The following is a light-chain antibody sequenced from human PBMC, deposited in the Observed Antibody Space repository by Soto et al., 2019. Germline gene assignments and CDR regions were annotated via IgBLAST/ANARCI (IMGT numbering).Light chain of an antibody. Sequence: LTQPASVSGSPGQSITISCTGTSSDVGGYNYVSWYQQHPGKAPKLMIYEVSNRPSGVSNRFSGSKSGNTASLTISGLQAEDEADYYCSSYKSSSTLYVFGTGTKVTVL. J-gene: IGLJ1*01. CDR1: SSDVGGYNY. V-gene: IGLV2-14*01. CDR3: SSYKSSSTLYV. CDR2: EVS.